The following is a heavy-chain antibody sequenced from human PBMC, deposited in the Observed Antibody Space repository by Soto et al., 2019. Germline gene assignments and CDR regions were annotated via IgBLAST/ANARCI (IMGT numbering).Heavy chain of an antibody. Sequence: PVGSLRLSCASSVFTVSNYWMNCVRQSPGKGLVWVSHIKSDGTTSYADSVEGRFTVSRDDAKNTFYLQMNSLRAEDTAVYYCAKDRGEEGVKFLEWFGGMDVLGHETTEIVSS. CDR1: VFTVSNYW. CDR2: IKSDGTT. D-gene: IGHD3-3*01. CDR3: AKDRGEEGVKFLEWFGGMDV. V-gene: IGHV3-74*01. J-gene: IGHJ6*02.